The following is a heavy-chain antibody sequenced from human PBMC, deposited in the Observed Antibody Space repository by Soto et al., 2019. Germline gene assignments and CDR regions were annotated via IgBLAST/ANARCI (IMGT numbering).Heavy chain of an antibody. CDR2: INTSDGST. CDR1: GYPFTSYY. J-gene: IGHJ4*02. V-gene: IGHV1-46*01. Sequence: QVQLVQSEAEVKKPGASVKVSCKASGYPFTSYYVHWVRQAPGQGLEWMGFINTSDGSTSYPQKFQGRVTMTRDTSTRTVYMEGSSQRSEDTAVYYCAREMYTIRGSPFDYWSQRNLVTVSS. D-gene: IGHD3-16*01. CDR3: AREMYTIRGSPFDY.